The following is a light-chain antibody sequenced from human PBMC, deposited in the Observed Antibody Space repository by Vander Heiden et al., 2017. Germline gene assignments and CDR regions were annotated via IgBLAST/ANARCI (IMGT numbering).Light chain of an antibody. CDR3: CSRDSGGDQL. Sequence: SSELTQAPTVSVSSGQTARITWHGGSIRNKYESRYQQKTGHDPILVIYDKDNRPSGIPDRFSGANTGNTASMTITGAEEEEEDDYYCCSRDSGGDQLFGGGTKLTVL. CDR1: SIRNKY. V-gene: IGLV3-19*01. J-gene: IGLJ2*01. CDR2: DKD.